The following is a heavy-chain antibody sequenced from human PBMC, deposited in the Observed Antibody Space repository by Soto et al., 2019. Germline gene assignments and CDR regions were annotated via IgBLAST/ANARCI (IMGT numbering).Heavy chain of an antibody. CDR2: IYYSGST. V-gene: IGHV4-59*01. CDR3: AREVVGCSSTSCYDDPNYYYYYMDV. D-gene: IGHD2-2*01. J-gene: IGHJ6*03. CDR1: GGSISSYY. Sequence: SETLSLTCTVSGGSISSYYWSWIRQPPGKGLEWIGYIYYSGSTNYNPSLKSRVTISVDTSKNQFSLKLGSVTAADTAVYYCAREVVGCSSTSCYDDPNYYYYYMDVWGKGTTVTVSS.